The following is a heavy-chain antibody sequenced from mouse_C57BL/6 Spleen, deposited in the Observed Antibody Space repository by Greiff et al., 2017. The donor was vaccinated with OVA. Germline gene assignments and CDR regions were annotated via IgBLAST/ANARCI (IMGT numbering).Heavy chain of an antibody. V-gene: IGHV5-4*01. CDR2: ISDGGSYT. CDR1: GFTFSSYA. J-gene: IGHJ2*01. Sequence: EVKLEESGGGLVKPGGSLKLSCAASGFTFSSYAMSWVRQTPEKRLAWVATISDGGSYTYYPDNVKGRFTISRDNAKNNLYLQMSHLKSEDTAMYYCARDSPMGYYFDYWGQGTTLTVSS. CDR3: ARDSPMGYYFDY.